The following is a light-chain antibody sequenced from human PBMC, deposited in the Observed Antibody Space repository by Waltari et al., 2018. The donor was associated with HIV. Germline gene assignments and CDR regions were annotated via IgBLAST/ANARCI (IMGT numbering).Light chain of an antibody. V-gene: IGLV3-9*01. J-gene: IGLJ2*01. CDR2: RDS. CDR3: QVWDSSTVV. Sequence: SYELTQPLSVSVALGQTARITCGGNNIGSTNVHWYQQKSGQAPVLVIYRDSNRPSGIPERFSGSNSGNTATLTISRAQAGDEADYYCQVWDSSTVVFGGGTKLTVL. CDR1: NIGSTN.